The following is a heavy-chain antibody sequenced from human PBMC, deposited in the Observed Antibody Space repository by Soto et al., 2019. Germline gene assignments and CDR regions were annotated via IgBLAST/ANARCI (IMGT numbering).Heavy chain of an antibody. CDR1: GGSISSYY. CDR3: ARDTAVAGYNWFDP. CDR2: IYYSGST. D-gene: IGHD6-19*01. J-gene: IGHJ5*02. V-gene: IGHV4-59*01. Sequence: SETLSLTCTVSGGSISSYYWSWIRQPPGKGLEWIGYIYYSGSTNYNPSLKSRVTISVDTSKNQFSLKLSSVTAADTAVYYCARDTAVAGYNWFDPWGQGTLVTVSS.